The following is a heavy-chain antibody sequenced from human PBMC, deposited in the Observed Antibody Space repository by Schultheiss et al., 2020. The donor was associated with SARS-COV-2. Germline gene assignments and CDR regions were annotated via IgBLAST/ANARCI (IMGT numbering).Heavy chain of an antibody. J-gene: IGHJ5*02. D-gene: IGHD1-1*01. Sequence: ETLSLTCTVSGFSLNNAKMGVSWIRQPPGKALEWLAHIFSNDEKSYNTSLKSRLTISKDTSKSQVVLAMTNMDPVDTATYYCARMRDDAVAWFDPWGQGTLVTVSS. CDR1: GFSLNNAKMG. CDR2: IFSNDEK. CDR3: ARMRDDAVAWFDP. V-gene: IGHV2-26*01.